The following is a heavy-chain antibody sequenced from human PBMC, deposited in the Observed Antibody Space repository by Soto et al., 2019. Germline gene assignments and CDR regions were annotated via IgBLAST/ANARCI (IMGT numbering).Heavy chain of an antibody. J-gene: IGHJ4*02. CDR1: GFSFNTYA. D-gene: IGHD6-25*01. CDR3: ASDPGIAAGGMDY. CDR2: ISSSSSRI. V-gene: IGHV3-48*04. Sequence: EVQLVESGGGLIQPGGSLRLSCAASGFSFNTYAMNWVRQAPGKRLEWISYISSSSSRIYYAASVKGRFTLSRDNAKNSLYLKMNSLRAEDTAVYYCASDPGIAAGGMDYWGQGTLVTVSS.